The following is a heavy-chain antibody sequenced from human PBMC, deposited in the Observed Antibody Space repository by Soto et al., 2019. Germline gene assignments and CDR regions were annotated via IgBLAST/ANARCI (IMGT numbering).Heavy chain of an antibody. J-gene: IGHJ5*01. D-gene: IGHD3-10*01. CDR1: GGSVRSPTHY. V-gene: IGHV4-61*01. CDR2: IYYIGTT. Sequence: QVRLQESGPGLAKPSETLSLTCTVSGGSVRSPTHYWSWIRQSPGKGLEWIGNIYYIGTTDYNPSLESRVTILVDTSRNQLSLRLTSLTVADTAMYYCATNTSGRGWFESWGRGTLVVVSS. CDR3: ATNTSGRGWFES.